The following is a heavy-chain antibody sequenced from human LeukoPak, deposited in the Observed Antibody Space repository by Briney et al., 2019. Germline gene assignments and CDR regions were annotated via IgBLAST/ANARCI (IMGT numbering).Heavy chain of an antibody. CDR3: AKEFTGGWPFDP. CDR1: GFMFASYA. Sequence: PGGPLRFSCEASGFMFASYAMIGVRKAPGKGLKGVAGISGSDGIVYYADSVKGRFTISRDNSKNTLYLQMNRLRVEDTAIYYCAKEFTGGWPFDPWGQGTLVTVSS. J-gene: IGHJ5*02. D-gene: IGHD6-19*01. V-gene: IGHV3-23*01. CDR2: ISGSDGIV.